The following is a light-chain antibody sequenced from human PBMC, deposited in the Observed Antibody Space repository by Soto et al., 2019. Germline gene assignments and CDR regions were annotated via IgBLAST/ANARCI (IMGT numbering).Light chain of an antibody. CDR3: QQYKSFSLT. V-gene: IGKV1-5*01. Sequence: DIQMTQSPSTLSASVGDRVTITCRASQSIRSWLAWYQQKPGKAPKLLIYDASSLESGVPSRFSGSGSGTDFTLAISSLQPDDFATYYCQQYKSFSLTFGGGTKVDIK. CDR1: QSIRSW. CDR2: DAS. J-gene: IGKJ4*01.